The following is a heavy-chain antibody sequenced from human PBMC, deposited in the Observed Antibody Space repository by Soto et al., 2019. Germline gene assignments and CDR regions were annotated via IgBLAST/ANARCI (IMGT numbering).Heavy chain of an antibody. V-gene: IGHV3-48*03. CDR1: GFTFSSYE. Sequence: PGGSLRLSCAASGFTFSSYEMNWVRQAPGKGLEWVSYISSSGSTIYYADSVKGRFTISRDNAKNSLYLQMNSLRAEDTAVYYCARPGRDSSGYYYDYWGQGTLVTVSS. CDR3: ARPGRDSSGYYYDY. CDR2: ISSSGSTI. D-gene: IGHD3-22*01. J-gene: IGHJ4*02.